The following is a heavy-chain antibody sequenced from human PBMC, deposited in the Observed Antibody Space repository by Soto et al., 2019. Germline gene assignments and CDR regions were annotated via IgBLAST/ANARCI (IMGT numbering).Heavy chain of an antibody. D-gene: IGHD3-3*01. CDR3: ARLDFIGVVTADY. CDR2: IYYSGST. CDR1: GGSIGSYY. Sequence: SETLSLTCTVSGGSIGSYYWSWIRQPPGKGLEWIGYIYYSGSTNYNPSLKSRVTISVDTSKNQFSLKLSSVTAAGTAVYYCARLDFIGVVTADYWGQGTLVTVSS. J-gene: IGHJ4*02. V-gene: IGHV4-59*01.